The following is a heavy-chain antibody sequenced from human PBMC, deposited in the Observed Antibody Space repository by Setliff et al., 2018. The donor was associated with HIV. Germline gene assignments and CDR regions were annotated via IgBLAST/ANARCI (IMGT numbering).Heavy chain of an antibody. CDR1: GFTFSSYG. J-gene: IGHJ3*02. CDR3: SLGYCSGGSCYSDPEVAFDI. V-gene: IGHV3-74*01. Sequence: RLSCAASGFTFSSYGMHWVRQAPGKGLVWVSRISADGSDTSYADSVKGRFTISRDNAMNTAYLQMNSLRGEDTALYYCSLGYCSGGSCYSDPEVAFDIWGQGTMVTVSS. D-gene: IGHD2-15*01. CDR2: ISADGSDT.